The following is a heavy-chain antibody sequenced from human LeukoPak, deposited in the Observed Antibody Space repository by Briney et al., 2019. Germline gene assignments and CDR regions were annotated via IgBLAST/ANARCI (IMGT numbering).Heavy chain of an antibody. CDR1: GGSFSGYY. CDR2: INHSGST. CDR3: ARSYDILTGYLSVSRKPNDY. V-gene: IGHV4-34*01. D-gene: IGHD3-9*01. J-gene: IGHJ4*02. Sequence: SETLSLTCAVYGGSFSGYYWSWIRQPPGKGLEWIGEINHSGSTNYNPSLKSRVTISVDTSKNQFSLKLGSVTAADTAVYYCARSYDILTGYLSVSRKPNDYWGQGTLVTVSS.